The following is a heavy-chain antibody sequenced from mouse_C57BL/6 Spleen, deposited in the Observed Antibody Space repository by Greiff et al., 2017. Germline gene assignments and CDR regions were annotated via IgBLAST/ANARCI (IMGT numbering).Heavy chain of an antibody. D-gene: IGHD1-1*01. CDR2: IHPNSGST. J-gene: IGHJ2*01. Sequence: QVQLQQPGAELVKPGASVKLSCKASGYTFTSYWMHWVKQRPGQGLEWIGMIHPNSGSTNYNEKFKSKATLTVDKSSSTAYMQLISLPSEDCAIYDCSRGYGSSYGDYWGQGTTLTVSS. CDR3: SRGYGSSYGDY. CDR1: GYTFTSYW. V-gene: IGHV1-64*01.